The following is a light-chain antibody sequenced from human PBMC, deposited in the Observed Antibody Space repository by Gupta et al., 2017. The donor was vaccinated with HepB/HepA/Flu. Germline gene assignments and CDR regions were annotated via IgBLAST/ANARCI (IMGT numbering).Light chain of an antibody. Sequence: QMTQSPSSLSASVGDRVTITCQASQDISNYLNWYQQKPGKAPKLLIYDASNLETGIPSRFSGSGSGTDFTFTISSLQPEDIATYYCQQYDNLPLTFGGETKVEIK. CDR2: DAS. V-gene: IGKV1-33*01. CDR3: QQYDNLPLT. J-gene: IGKJ4*01. CDR1: QDISNY.